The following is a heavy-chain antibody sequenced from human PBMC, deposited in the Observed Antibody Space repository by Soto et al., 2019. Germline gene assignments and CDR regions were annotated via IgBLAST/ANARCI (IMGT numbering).Heavy chain of an antibody. V-gene: IGHV3-23*01. J-gene: IGHJ5*02. CDR2: ISNTGGGK. D-gene: IGHD3-22*01. CDR1: GVTFNSSA. CDR3: AIGRHKTSGSNTWFDP. Sequence: GGSLRLSCAASGVTFNSSAMNWVRQAPGKGLEWVSTISNTGGGKFCADSVKGRFTISRDNSKNTLYLQMHSLRADDTAVYFCAIGRHKTSGSNTWFDPWGRGTLVTVSS.